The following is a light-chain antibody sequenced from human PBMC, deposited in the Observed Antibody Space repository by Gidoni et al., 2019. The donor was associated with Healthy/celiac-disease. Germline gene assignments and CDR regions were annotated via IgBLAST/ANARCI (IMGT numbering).Light chain of an antibody. CDR3: SSYTSSSTLEVV. CDR1: SSDVGGYNY. CDR2: EVS. V-gene: IGLV2-14*01. J-gene: IGLJ2*01. Sequence: QSALTQPASVSRSPGQSITISCTGTSSDVGGYNYVSWYQQHPGKAPKLMIYEVSNRPSGVPDRFSGSKSGNTASLTISGLQAEDEADYYCSSYTSSSTLEVVFGGGTKLTVL.